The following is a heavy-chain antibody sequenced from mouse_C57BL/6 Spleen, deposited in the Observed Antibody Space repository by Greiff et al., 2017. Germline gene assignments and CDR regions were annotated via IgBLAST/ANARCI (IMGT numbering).Heavy chain of an antibody. Sequence: QVQLKESGAELVRPGTSVKVSCKASGYAFTNYLIEWVKQRPGQGLEWIGVINPGSGGTNYNEKFKGKATLTADKSSSTAYMQLSSLTSEDSAVYFCARGEDYDDAMDYWGQGTSVTVSS. J-gene: IGHJ4*01. CDR2: INPGSGGT. V-gene: IGHV1-54*01. CDR3: ARGEDYDDAMDY. CDR1: GYAFTNYL. D-gene: IGHD2-4*01.